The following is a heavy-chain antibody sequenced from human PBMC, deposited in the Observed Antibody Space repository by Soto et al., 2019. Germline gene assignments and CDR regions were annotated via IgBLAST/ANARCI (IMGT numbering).Heavy chain of an antibody. D-gene: IGHD6-13*01. CDR2: IRSKANSYAT. V-gene: IGHV3-73*01. Sequence: GGSLRLSCAASGFTFSGSAMHWVRQASGKGLEWVGRIRSKANSYATAYAASVKGRFTISRDDSKNTAYLQMNSLKTEDTAVYYCTRHASQQLRARYYYYYGMDVWGQGTTVTVSS. J-gene: IGHJ6*02. CDR1: GFTFSGSA. CDR3: TRHASQQLRARYYYYYGMDV.